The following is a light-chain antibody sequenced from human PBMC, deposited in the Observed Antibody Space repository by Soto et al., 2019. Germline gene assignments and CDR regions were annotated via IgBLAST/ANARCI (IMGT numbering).Light chain of an antibody. CDR2: GAF. Sequence: DIQMTQSPSSLSASVGDRVTITCRASQSISNYLNWYQQKPGKAPNLLIFGAFTLQGAVQSRFSDRGPGKHFTLTINSLQFEDFATYFFLQSYNTPWTFGQGTKVAIK. CDR3: LQSYNTPWT. CDR1: QSISNY. J-gene: IGKJ1*01. V-gene: IGKV1-39*01.